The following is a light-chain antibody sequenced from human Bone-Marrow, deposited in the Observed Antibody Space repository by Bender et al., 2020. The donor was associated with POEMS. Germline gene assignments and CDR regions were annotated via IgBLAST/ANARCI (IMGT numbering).Light chain of an antibody. J-gene: IGLJ3*02. Sequence: SVLTQPPSASGTPGQRVIISCLGSSSNTGSHTVNWYQQLPGTAPKLLIYANSKRPLGVPDRFSASKSGPSASLAITGLQAEDEADYYCQSYDIRLRDWVFGGGTKLTVL. CDR2: ANS. CDR1: SSNTGSHT. V-gene: IGLV1-44*01. CDR3: QSYDIRLRDWV.